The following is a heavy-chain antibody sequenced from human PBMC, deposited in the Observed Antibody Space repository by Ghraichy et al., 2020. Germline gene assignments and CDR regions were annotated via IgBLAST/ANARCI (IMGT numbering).Heavy chain of an antibody. Sequence: GSLRLSCAASGFTFSSYSMNWVRQAPGKGLEWVSYISSSSSIIYYADSVKGRFTISRDNAKNSLYLQMNSLRDEDTAVYYCARDQVQWRAAAGLPGYWGQGTLVTVSS. D-gene: IGHD6-13*01. CDR2: ISSSSSII. CDR1: GFTFSSYS. V-gene: IGHV3-48*02. CDR3: ARDQVQWRAAAGLPGY. J-gene: IGHJ4*02.